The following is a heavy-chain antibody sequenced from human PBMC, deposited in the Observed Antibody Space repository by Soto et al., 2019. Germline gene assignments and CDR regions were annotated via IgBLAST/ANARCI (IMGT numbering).Heavy chain of an antibody. J-gene: IGHJ5*02. CDR2: ISYDGSNK. CDR3: AKAFGMIDDYGDYVPSPGGEMFDP. V-gene: IGHV3-30*18. Sequence: GGSLRLSCAASGFTFSSYGMHWVRQAPGKGLEWVAVISYDGSNKYYADSVKGRFTISRDNSKNTLYLQMNSLRAEDTAVYYCAKAFGMIDDYGDYVPSPGGEMFDPWGQGTLVTVSS. D-gene: IGHD4-17*01. CDR1: GFTFSSYG.